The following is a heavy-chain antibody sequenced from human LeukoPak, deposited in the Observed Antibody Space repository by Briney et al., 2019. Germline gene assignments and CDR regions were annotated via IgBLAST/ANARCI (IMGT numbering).Heavy chain of an antibody. D-gene: IGHD6-13*01. Sequence: GGSLRLSCAASEFTFSSYAMSWVRQAPGKGLDWVSAISGSGGSTYYAESGKGRFTISGDNSKNTLYLQMNSLRAEDTAVYYCAKDMGAAGTFGAFDIWGQGTMVTVSS. J-gene: IGHJ3*02. CDR1: EFTFSSYA. CDR2: ISGSGGST. V-gene: IGHV3-23*01. CDR3: AKDMGAAGTFGAFDI.